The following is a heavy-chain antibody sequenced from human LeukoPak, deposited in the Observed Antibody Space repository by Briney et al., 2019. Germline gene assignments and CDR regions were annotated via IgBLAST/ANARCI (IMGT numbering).Heavy chain of an antibody. CDR1: GGSISSYY. CDR3: ARHLPGIAAAGRPYYFDY. CDR2: IYYSGST. D-gene: IGHD6-13*01. V-gene: IGHV4-59*08. Sequence: PSETLSLTCTVSGGSISSYYWSWIRQPPGKGLEWIGYIYYSGSTNYNPSLTSRVTISLDTSKNQFSLKLSSVTAADTAVYYCARHLPGIAAAGRPYYFDYWGQGTLVTVSS. J-gene: IGHJ4*02.